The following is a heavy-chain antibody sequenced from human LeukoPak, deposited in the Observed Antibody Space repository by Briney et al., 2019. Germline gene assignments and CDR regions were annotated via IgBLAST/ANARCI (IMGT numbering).Heavy chain of an antibody. Sequence: GASLRLSCAASGFTFSSYAMSWVRQAPGKGLEWVSVISDSGGGTYYADSVKGRFTISRDNSKNTLYLQMNSLRADDTAVYYCAKSRVAAAAGSGYFDYWGQGTLVTVSS. CDR1: GFTFSSYA. CDR2: ISDSGGGT. CDR3: AKSRVAAAAGSGYFDY. V-gene: IGHV3-23*01. J-gene: IGHJ4*02. D-gene: IGHD6-13*01.